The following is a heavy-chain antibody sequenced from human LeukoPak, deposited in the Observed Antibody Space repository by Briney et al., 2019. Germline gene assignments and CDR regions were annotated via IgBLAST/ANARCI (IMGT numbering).Heavy chain of an antibody. V-gene: IGHV1-2*02. CDR1: GYTFTDYY. D-gene: IGHD3-10*01. CDR3: ARVVSSMVRGVITLNYFDY. CDR2: INPNNGDT. J-gene: IGHJ4*02. Sequence: ASVKVSCTASGYTFTDYYIYWVRQAPGQGLEWMGWINPNNGDTNYAQEFQGRVTMTRDTSISTAYMELSSLRSEDTAVYYCARVVSSMVRGVITLNYFDYWGQGTLVTVSS.